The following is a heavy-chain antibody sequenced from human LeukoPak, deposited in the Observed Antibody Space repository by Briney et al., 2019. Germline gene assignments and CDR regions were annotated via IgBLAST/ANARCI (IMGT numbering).Heavy chain of an antibody. CDR2: INPKSGAT. CDR3: SRDYSDGHNRRDAFDL. CDR1: GYSFSDFH. J-gene: IGHJ3*01. D-gene: IGHD5-18*01. V-gene: IGHV1-2*02. Sequence: PSVRVSCNASGYSFSDFHIHWVRHPPGQGLGWMRWINPKSGATTYAERFRGRVTMTRDTSLNTVYLELASLYSDDTAVFYCSRDYSDGHNRRDAFDLWGQGTTLIVS.